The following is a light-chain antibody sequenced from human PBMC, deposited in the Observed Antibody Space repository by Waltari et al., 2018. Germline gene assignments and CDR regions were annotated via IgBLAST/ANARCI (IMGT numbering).Light chain of an antibody. J-gene: IGLJ3*02. CDR1: SGHSSNV. CDR3: QTGGHGTWV. V-gene: IGLV4-69*01. CDR2: VNSDGSH. Sequence: QLVLTQSPSASASLGASVRLTCTLSSGHSSNVIAWLQQQPQKGPRYLMKVNSDGSHSKGGERPDRFSGSSSGAERYLTISSLQSEDEADYYCQTGGHGTWVFGGGTRLTVL.